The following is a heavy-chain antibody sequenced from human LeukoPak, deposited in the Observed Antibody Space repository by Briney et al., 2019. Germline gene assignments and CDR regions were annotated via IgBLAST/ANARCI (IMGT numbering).Heavy chain of an antibody. CDR3: ASRIDSSGYYADY. D-gene: IGHD3-22*01. Sequence: PSETLSLTCAVYGGSFSGYYWSWIRQPPGKGLEWIGEINHSGSTNYNPSLKSRVTISVDTSKNQFSLKLSSVTAADTAVYYCASRIDSSGYYADYWGQGTLVTVSS. J-gene: IGHJ4*02. CDR2: INHSGST. V-gene: IGHV4-34*01. CDR1: GGSFSGYY.